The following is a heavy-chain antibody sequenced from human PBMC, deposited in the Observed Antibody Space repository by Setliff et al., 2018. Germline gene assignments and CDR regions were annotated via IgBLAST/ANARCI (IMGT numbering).Heavy chain of an antibody. D-gene: IGHD3-9*01. Sequence: SETLSLTCTVSDDSFTSSRYYWGWIRQAPGSGLEWIGSISYSGTPYYNASVESRVTISIDTSRNQFSLKLSFVTAADTAVYYCIRDGAGYSRPFDYWGQGTLVTVSS. CDR2: ISYSGTP. V-gene: IGHV4-39*03. CDR1: DDSFTSSRYY. J-gene: IGHJ4*02. CDR3: IRDGAGYSRPFDY.